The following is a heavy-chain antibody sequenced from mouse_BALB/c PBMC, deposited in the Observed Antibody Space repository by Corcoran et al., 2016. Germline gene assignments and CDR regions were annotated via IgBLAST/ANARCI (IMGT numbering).Heavy chain of an antibody. J-gene: IGHJ2*01. D-gene: IGHD2-3*01. V-gene: IGHV9-1*02. CDR1: GYTFPNYG. CDR2: INTYTGEP. Sequence: QIQLVQSGPELKKPGETVKISCKASGYTFPNYGMHWVKQAPGKGLKWRGWINTYTGEPTYADDFKGRFAFSLETSASTAYLQINNLKNEDMATYFCARWLLHYFDYGGQGTTLTVSS. CDR3: ARWLLHYFDY.